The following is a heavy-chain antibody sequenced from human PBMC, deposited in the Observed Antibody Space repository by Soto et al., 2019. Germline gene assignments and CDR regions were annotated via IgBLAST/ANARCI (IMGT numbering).Heavy chain of an antibody. CDR3: ARRYGGTFDY. J-gene: IGHJ4*02. D-gene: IGHD2-15*01. CDR2: IYYSGST. Sequence: QVQLQESGPGLVKPSETLSLTCTVSGGSISSYYWSWIRQPPGKGLEWIGYIYYSGSTNYNPSLXRXAXIXXDTSKNQFSRKLSSVTAADTAVYYCARRYGGTFDYWGQGTLVTVSS. CDR1: GGSISSYY. V-gene: IGHV4-59*08.